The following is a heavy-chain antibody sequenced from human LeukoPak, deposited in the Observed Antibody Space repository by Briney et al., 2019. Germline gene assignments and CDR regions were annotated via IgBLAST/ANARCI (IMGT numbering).Heavy chain of an antibody. V-gene: IGHV4-34*01. CDR2: INHSGST. CDR1: GGSFSGYY. CDR3: ARALAAADSFDY. D-gene: IGHD6-13*01. Sequence: PSETLSLTCAVYGGSFSGYYWSWIRQPPGKGLEGIGEINHSGSTNYNPSLKSRGTISVDTSKNQFSLKLSSVTAADTAVYYCARALAAADSFDYWGQGTLVTVSS. J-gene: IGHJ4*02.